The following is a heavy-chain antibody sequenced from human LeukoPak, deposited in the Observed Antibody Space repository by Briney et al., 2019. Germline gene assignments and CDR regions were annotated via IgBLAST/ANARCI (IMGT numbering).Heavy chain of an antibody. J-gene: IGHJ4*02. V-gene: IGHV4-30-4*01. CDR3: ARDTTLTTGLDY. CDR1: GGSISSDDYY. Sequence: PSETLSLTCTVSGGSISSDDYYWSWVRQPPGKGLEWIGYIFYSGSTYYNPSLKSRITISINTSKNQFSLKVRSVTAADTAVYYCARDTTLTTGLDYWGQGTLVTVSS. D-gene: IGHD4-17*01. CDR2: IFYSGST.